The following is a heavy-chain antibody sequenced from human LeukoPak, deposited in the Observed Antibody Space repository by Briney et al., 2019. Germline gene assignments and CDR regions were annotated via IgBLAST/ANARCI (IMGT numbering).Heavy chain of an antibody. V-gene: IGHV3-23*01. J-gene: IGHJ4*02. D-gene: IGHD6-19*01. CDR3: AKVGAVAAFPRDFDF. CDR1: GFTFTSYA. Sequence: PGGSLRLSCAVSGFTFTSYAMSWVRQAPGKGLEWVSAIGGSGGSTYYADSVKGRFAISRDNSKNTLYLQMNSLRAEDTAVYCCAKVGAVAAFPRDFDFWGQGTLVTVP. CDR2: IGGSGGST.